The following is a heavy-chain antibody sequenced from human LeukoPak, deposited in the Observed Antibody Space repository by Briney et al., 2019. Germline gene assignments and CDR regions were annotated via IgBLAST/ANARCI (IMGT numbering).Heavy chain of an antibody. J-gene: IGHJ4*02. CDR1: GGSISGYY. Sequence: SETLSLTCTVSGGSISGYYWSWIRQPAGKGLEWIGRIYTSGSTNYNPSLKSRVTMSVDTSKNQFSLKLSSVTAADTAVYYCATSRSDSSGYYVFFDYWGQGTLVTVSS. V-gene: IGHV4-4*07. CDR2: IYTSGST. CDR3: ATSRSDSSGYYVFFDY. D-gene: IGHD3-22*01.